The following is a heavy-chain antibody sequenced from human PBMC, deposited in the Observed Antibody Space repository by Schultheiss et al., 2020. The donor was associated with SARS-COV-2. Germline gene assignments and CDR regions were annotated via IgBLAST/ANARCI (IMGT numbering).Heavy chain of an antibody. CDR3: ASAPHSSSLAY. D-gene: IGHD6-13*01. CDR2: ISSSSSYI. J-gene: IGHJ4*02. CDR1: GFTFSSYA. V-gene: IGHV3-21*01. Sequence: GGSLRLSCIASGFTFSSYAMSWVRQAPGKGLEWVSSISSSSSYIYYADSLKGRFTISRDNAKNTLYLQMNSLRAEDTAVYYCASAPHSSSLAYWGQGTLVTVSS.